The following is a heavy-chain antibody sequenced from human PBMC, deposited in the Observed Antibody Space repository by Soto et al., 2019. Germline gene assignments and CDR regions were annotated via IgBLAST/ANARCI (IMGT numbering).Heavy chain of an antibody. CDR1: GYTFTSYG. Sequence: ALVNVSCKASGYTFTSYGISWVRQAPGQGLEWMGWISAYNGNTNYAQKLQGRVTMNTDTSTSTAYMELRSLRSDDTAVYYCARSEGFGRVVGGLEPWGQGTLV. J-gene: IGHJ1*01. V-gene: IGHV1-18*01. D-gene: IGHD3-3*01. CDR3: ARSEGFGRVVGGLEP. CDR2: ISAYNGNT.